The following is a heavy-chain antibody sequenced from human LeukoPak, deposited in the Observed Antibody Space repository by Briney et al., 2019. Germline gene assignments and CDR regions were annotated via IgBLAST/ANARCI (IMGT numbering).Heavy chain of an antibody. CDR1: GGSITNYY. CDR2: IHYSGST. V-gene: IGHV4-59*01. D-gene: IGHD4-11*01. J-gene: IGHJ6*03. Sequence: SETLSLTCTVSGGSITNYYWTWIRQPPGKGLEWIGYIHYSGSTNYNPSLKSRVTISVDTSKNQFSLKLSSVTAADTAVYYCARASVTYYYYYYMDVWGKGTTVTVSS. CDR3: ARASVTYYYYYYMDV.